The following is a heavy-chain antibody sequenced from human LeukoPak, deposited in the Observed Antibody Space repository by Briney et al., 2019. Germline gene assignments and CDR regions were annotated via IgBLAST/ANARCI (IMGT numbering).Heavy chain of an antibody. D-gene: IGHD6-19*01. CDR3: ARYGLVATLVLCFQY. Sequence: ASVKVSCKASGYIFTDYYIHWVRQAPGQGLEWMGLINPSGGSTTYAQKFQGRVTVTRDTSTSTVYMELSSLRSEDTAVYYCARYGLVATLVLCFQYWGQGTLVTVSS. CDR1: GYIFTDYY. J-gene: IGHJ1*01. CDR2: INPSGGST. V-gene: IGHV1-46*01.